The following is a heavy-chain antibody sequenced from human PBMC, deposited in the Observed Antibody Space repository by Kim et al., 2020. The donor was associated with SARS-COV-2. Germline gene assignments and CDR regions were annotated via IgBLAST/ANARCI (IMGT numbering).Heavy chain of an antibody. CDR3: AKIPYSSGWSVYFQH. D-gene: IGHD6-19*01. CDR2: ISGSGSAT. CDR1: GFTFTTYA. J-gene: IGHJ1*01. V-gene: IGHV3-23*01. Sequence: GGSLRLSCAASGFTFTTYAMSWVRQAPGKGLEWVSAISGSGSATYYADSVKGRFTVSRDNSKNTLYLQMNSLRAEDTAVYYCAKIPYSSGWSVYFQHWGQGTLVTVSS.